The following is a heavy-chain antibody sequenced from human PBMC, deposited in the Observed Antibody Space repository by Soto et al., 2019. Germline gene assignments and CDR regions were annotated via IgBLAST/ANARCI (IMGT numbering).Heavy chain of an antibody. CDR1: GYTFTIYD. Sequence: ASVKVSCKASGYTFTIYDINWVRQATGQGLEWMGWMNPNSGNTGYAQKFQGRVTMTRNTSISTAYMELSSLRSEDTAVYYCARGIAARVGFDYWGQGTLVTVSS. CDR2: MNPNSGNT. J-gene: IGHJ4*02. D-gene: IGHD6-6*01. V-gene: IGHV1-8*01. CDR3: ARGIAARVGFDY.